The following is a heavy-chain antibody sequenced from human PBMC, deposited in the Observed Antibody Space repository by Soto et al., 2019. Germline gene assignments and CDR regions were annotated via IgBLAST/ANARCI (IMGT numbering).Heavy chain of an antibody. CDR2: IDPRSGAS. J-gene: IGHJ4*02. D-gene: IGHD3-10*01. CDR3: ARDNYGPLDY. V-gene: IGHV1-2*02. Sequence: QVQLVQSGADVKRPGASVRVSCKPSGYPFTDLYIHWVRLAPGLGLEWMGWIDPRSGASRKTQKFQGRFTLTRDTSTSTVYMELFSLRSDDTAVDYGARDNYGPLDYWGQGTLVTVSS. CDR1: GYPFTDLY.